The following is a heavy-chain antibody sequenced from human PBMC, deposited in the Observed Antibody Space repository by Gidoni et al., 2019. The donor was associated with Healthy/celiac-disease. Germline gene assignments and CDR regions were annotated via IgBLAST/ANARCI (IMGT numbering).Heavy chain of an antibody. Sequence: EVQLVESGGGVVRPGGSLRLSCSASGFTFDDYGLSWVRQAPGKGLEWVFGINWNGGSTGYADSGKGRFTISRDNAKNSLYLQMNSLRAEDTALYYCARDSSVWFGESLYYYYGMDVWGQGTTVTVSS. CDR2: INWNGGST. J-gene: IGHJ6*02. V-gene: IGHV3-20*04. D-gene: IGHD3-10*01. CDR1: GFTFDDYG. CDR3: ARDSSVWFGESLYYYYGMDV.